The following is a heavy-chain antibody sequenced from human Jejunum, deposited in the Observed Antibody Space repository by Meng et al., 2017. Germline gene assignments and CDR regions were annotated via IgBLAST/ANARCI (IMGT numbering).Heavy chain of an antibody. CDR1: GGSVTSGSHF. J-gene: IGHJ4*01. CDR2: IYYSGST. D-gene: IGHD2-2*01. V-gene: IGHV4-61*01. Sequence: SETLSLTCTVSGGSVTSGSHFWSWIRQPPGKGLEWIGYIYYSGSTNYNPSLKSRVTISLDTSKNQFSLKLSSVTAADTALYYCAKEKRYCSSSSCYGPPDYWGQGTPVTVSS. CDR3: AKEKRYCSSSSCYGPPDY.